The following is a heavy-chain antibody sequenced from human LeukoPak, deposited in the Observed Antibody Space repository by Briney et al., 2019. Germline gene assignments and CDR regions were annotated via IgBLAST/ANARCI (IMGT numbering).Heavy chain of an antibody. J-gene: IGHJ4*02. CDR3: VTGRNYYYDY. CDR2: ISSDGSNQ. CDR1: GFTFSTYP. Sequence: GGSLRLSCAASGFTFSTYPMHWVRQAPGKGLELVAVISSDGSNQYYADSVNGRFTISRDNSRNTLYLQMNSLRSEDTAVNYCVTGRNYYYDYWGQGTLVTVSS. D-gene: IGHD3-22*01. V-gene: IGHV3-30*01.